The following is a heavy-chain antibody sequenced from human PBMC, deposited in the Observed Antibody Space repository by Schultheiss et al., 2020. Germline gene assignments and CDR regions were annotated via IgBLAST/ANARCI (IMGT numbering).Heavy chain of an antibody. V-gene: IGHV4-59*01. CDR3: ARGGEYMDV. Sequence: SETLSLTCAVYGGSFSGYYWSWIRQSPGKGLEYIGYIYYNGATNYNPSLKSRVTISVDASKNQFSLRLTSMTAADTAVYYCARGGEYMDVWGQGTTVTVSS. D-gene: IGHD3-10*01. CDR2: IYYNGAT. J-gene: IGHJ6*02. CDR1: GGSFSGYY.